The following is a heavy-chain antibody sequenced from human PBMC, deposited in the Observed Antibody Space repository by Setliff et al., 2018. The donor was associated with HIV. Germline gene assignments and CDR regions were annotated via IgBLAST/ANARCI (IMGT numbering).Heavy chain of an antibody. V-gene: IGHV4-4*07. CDR3: ARGGGLNWFDP. CDR1: GGSISSYH. D-gene: IGHD2-15*01. CDR2: IYSSGST. J-gene: IGHJ5*02. Sequence: SETLSLTCTVSGGSISSYHWSWIRRPAGKGLEWIGRIYSSGSTNYNPSLKSRVTLSIDTSKNQFSLKLTSVTAADTAVYYCARGGGLNWFDPWGQGTLVTVSS.